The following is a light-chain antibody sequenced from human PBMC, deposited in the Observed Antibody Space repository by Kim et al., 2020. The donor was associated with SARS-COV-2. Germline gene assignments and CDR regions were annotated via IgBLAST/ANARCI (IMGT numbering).Light chain of an antibody. CDR2: EVS. CDR3: SSYAGSNNWV. V-gene: IGLV2-8*01. Sequence: QSALTQPPSASGSPGQSVTISCTGTSSDVGGYNYVSWYQQHPGKGKAPKLMIHEVSKRPSGVPDRFSGSKSGNTASLTVSGLQAEDEADYYCSSYAGSNNWVFCGGTQLTVL. J-gene: IGLJ3*02. CDR1: SSDVGGYNY.